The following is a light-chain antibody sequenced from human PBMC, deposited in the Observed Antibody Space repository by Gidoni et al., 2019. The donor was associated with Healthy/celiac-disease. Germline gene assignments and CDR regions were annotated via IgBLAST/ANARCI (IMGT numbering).Light chain of an antibody. J-gene: IGKJ4*01. V-gene: IGKV4-1*01. CDR2: WAS. Sequence: DIVVTHSPHSLAVSLGERATINCKSSKSVLYSSNNKNYLAWYQQKPGQPPKLLIYWASTRESGVPDRFSGSGSGTDYTLTISSLQAEDEAVYYCQQYYSTPLTFGGGTKVEIK. CDR1: KSVLYSSNNKNY. CDR3: QQYYSTPLT.